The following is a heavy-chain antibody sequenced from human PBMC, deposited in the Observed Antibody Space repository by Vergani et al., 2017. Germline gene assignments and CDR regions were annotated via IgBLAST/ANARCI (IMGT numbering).Heavy chain of an antibody. J-gene: IGHJ6*02. CDR3: AKDQSNSWYLGGYYYYGMDV. CDR1: GFTFSSYA. CDR2: ISGSGGST. Sequence: EVQLLESGGGLVQPGGSLRLSCAASGFTFSSYAMSWVRQAPGKGLEWVSAISGSGGSTYYADSVKGRFTISRDNSKNTLYLQMTSLRAEDTAVYYCAKDQSNSWYLGGYYYYGMDVWGQGTTVTVSS. V-gene: IGHV3-23*01. D-gene: IGHD6-13*01.